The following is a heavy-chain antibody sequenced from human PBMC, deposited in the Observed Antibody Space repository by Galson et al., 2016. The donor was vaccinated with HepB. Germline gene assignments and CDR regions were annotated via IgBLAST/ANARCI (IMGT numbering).Heavy chain of an antibody. D-gene: IGHD2-15*01. V-gene: IGHV4-59*01. Sequence: LSLTCTVSGGSIGNFYWSWIRQPPGKGLEWIGYMSHSGSAKYNPSLKSRVSISVDTSKQQISLNLDSVTAADTAVYYCASWFCTSAVCYRFYGLDVWGQGTTVTVSS. J-gene: IGHJ6*02. CDR1: GGSIGNFY. CDR3: ASWFCTSAVCYRFYGLDV. CDR2: MSHSGSA.